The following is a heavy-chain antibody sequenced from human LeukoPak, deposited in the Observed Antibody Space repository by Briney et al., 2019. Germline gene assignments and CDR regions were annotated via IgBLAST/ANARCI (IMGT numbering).Heavy chain of an antibody. D-gene: IGHD6-19*01. Sequence: GGSLRLSCGASGFRLSGYWMNWVRQAPGKGLEWVANIKQDGTEKNYADSVKGRFTISIDNAKNSVFLQMNSLRVEDTAVYYCTGGGGWLVVSWGQGTLVTVSS. CDR3: TGGGGWLVVS. V-gene: IGHV3-7*01. J-gene: IGHJ5*02. CDR2: IKQDGTEK. CDR1: GFRLSGYW.